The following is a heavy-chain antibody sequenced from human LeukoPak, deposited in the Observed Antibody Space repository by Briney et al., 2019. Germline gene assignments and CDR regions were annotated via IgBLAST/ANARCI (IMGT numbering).Heavy chain of an antibody. CDR2: ISGSGGSK. CDR3: AKHGGYNQYYYYHGMDV. V-gene: IGHV3-23*01. D-gene: IGHD5-24*01. CDR1: AFTFSIYS. Sequence: GGSMRLSCPASAFTFSIYSMSWVRQAHGKGLEWVSAISGSGGSKYYADSVKGRFPNSRDNSKNTLDLQMNSLRAEDTAVYYCAKHGGYNQYYYYHGMDVWGQGTRVSVSS. J-gene: IGHJ6*02.